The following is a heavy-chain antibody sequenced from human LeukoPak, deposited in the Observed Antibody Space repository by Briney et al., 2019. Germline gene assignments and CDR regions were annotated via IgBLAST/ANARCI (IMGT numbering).Heavy chain of an antibody. D-gene: IGHD4-23*01. CDR1: GGSISSGDYY. V-gene: IGHV4-30-4*08. Sequence: PSETLSLTCTVSGGSISSGDYYWSWIRQPPGKGLEWIGYIYYSGSTYYNPSLKSRVTISADTSKNQFSLKLSSVTAADTAVYYCARETTVVPYYFDYWGQGTLVTVSS. J-gene: IGHJ4*02. CDR3: ARETTVVPYYFDY. CDR2: IYYSGST.